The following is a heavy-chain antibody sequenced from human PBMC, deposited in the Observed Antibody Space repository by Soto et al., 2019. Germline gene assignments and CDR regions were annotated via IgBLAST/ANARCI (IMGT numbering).Heavy chain of an antibody. V-gene: IGHV3-23*01. D-gene: IGHD6-13*01. CDR2: IIGSGGST. CDR1: GFTFSSYA. J-gene: IGHJ4*02. CDR3: AKGEYSSSWYSWDY. Sequence: EVQLLESGGGLVQPGGSLRLSCAASGFTFSSYAMSWVRQAPGKGLEWGSAIIGSGGSTYYADSVKGRFTITRDNSKNTLYLQLNSLIPEDTDVYYCAKGEYSSSWYSWDYWGQGTLVTVSS.